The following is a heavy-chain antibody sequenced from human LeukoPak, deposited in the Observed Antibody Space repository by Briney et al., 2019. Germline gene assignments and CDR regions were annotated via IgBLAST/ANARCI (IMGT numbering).Heavy chain of an antibody. J-gene: IGHJ4*02. V-gene: IGHV4-39*01. CDR2: IYYSGST. CDR3: ARARLSIVRGITNFDY. D-gene: IGHD3-10*01. Sequence: MTSETLSLTCTVSGGSISSSSYYWGWIRQPPGKGLEWIGNIYYSGSTYYNPSLKSRVTISVDTSKNQFSLKVSSVTAADTAVYFCARARLSIVRGITNFDYWGQGTVVTVSS. CDR1: GGSISSSSYY.